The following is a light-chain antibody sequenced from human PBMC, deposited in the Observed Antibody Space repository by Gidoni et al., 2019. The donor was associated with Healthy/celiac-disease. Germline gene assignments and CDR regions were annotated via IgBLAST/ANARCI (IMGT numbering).Light chain of an antibody. V-gene: IGLV3-21*02. Sequence: SYVLTQPPSVSVAPAQTARLTCGGNNIGSKSVHWYQQKPGQAPVLVVYDDSDRPPGIPERFSGSNSGNTATLTISRVEAGDEADYYCQVWESSSDHHVVFGGGTKLTVL. J-gene: IGLJ2*01. CDR1: NIGSKS. CDR3: QVWESSSDHHVV. CDR2: DDS.